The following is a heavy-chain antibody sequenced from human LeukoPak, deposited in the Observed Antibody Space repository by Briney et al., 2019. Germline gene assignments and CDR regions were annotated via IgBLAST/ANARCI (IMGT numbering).Heavy chain of an antibody. V-gene: IGHV4-59*12. Sequence: PSETLSLTCTVSGGSISSYYWSWIRQPPGKGLEWIGHIYYSGSSNYNPSLKSRVTMSVGTSKSQFSLKLSSVTAADTAVYYCARKTDSSGWHLDYWGQGTLVTVSS. CDR2: IYYSGSS. J-gene: IGHJ4*02. CDR1: GGSISSYY. D-gene: IGHD6-19*01. CDR3: ARKTDSSGWHLDY.